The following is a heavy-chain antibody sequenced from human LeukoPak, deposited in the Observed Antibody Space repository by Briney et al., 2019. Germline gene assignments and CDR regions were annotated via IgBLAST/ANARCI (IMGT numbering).Heavy chain of an antibody. Sequence: GGSLRLSCAASGFIFSNYEMNWVRQTPGKGLEWVSYISDHGKSRNYVDSVKGRFTISRDNAKNSLYLQMNSLRAEDTAVYYCARDRSGYTFDDWGQGTLVTVSS. CDR1: GFIFSNYE. J-gene: IGHJ4*02. D-gene: IGHD5-18*01. V-gene: IGHV3-48*03. CDR3: ARDRSGYTFDD. CDR2: ISDHGKSR.